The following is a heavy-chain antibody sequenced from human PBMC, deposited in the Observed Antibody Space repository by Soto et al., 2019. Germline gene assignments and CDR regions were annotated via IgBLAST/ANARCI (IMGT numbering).Heavy chain of an antibody. CDR3: GRKGYNYDY. D-gene: IGHD5-18*01. CDR1: GGSISSYY. Sequence: PSETLSLTCTVSGGSISSYYWSWIRQPPGKGLEWIGYIFYSGSTNYNPSLKSRVTISVDTSKNQFSLKLSSMTAADTAVYYYGRKGYNYDYWGQGTLVTVSS. J-gene: IGHJ4*02. V-gene: IGHV4-59*01. CDR2: IFYSGST.